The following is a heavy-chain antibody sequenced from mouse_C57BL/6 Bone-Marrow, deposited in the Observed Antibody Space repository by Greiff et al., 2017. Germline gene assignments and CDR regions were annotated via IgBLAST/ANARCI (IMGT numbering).Heavy chain of an antibody. D-gene: IGHD3-2*02. CDR2: IYPGDGDT. Sequence: QVQLKESGAELVKPGASVKISCKASGYAFSSYWMNWVKQRPGKGLEWIGQIYPGDGDTNYNGKFKGKATLTADKSSSTAYMQLSSRTSEDSSFYLCASQLRPYVDDWGQGTTLTVSS. J-gene: IGHJ2*01. CDR3: ASQLRPYVDD. V-gene: IGHV1-80*01. CDR1: GYAFSSYW.